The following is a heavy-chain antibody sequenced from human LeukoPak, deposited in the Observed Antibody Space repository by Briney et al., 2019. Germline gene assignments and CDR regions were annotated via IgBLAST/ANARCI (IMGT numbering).Heavy chain of an antibody. Sequence: GESLKISCRGSGYSFTSYWIGWVRQMPGKKLQWMGIIYPDDSDTRYSPSFQGQVTLSADKPIRTASLQWSSLKASDTAMYYCARTYYYRSGTSNYFDYWGQGTLVTVSS. V-gene: IGHV5-51*04. CDR3: ARTYYYRSGTSNYFDY. J-gene: IGHJ4*02. CDR1: GYSFTSYW. CDR2: IYPDDSDT. D-gene: IGHD3-10*01.